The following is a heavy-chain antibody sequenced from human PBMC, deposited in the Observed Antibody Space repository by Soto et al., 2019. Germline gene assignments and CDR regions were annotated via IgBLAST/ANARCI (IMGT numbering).Heavy chain of an antibody. J-gene: IGHJ3*02. Sequence: QVQLVQSGVEVKKPGSSVKVSCKAAGGSFSIYTVFWVRQAPGQGLEWMGRIIPMFDIANYAQNFQGRVTXXAXXFTDKVYMEMLNLRSDDTAVYYCTIGSWSAEVFDIWGQGTLVTVSS. V-gene: IGHV1-69*02. CDR3: TIGSWSAEVFDI. CDR2: IIPMFDIA. D-gene: IGHD6-13*01. CDR1: GGSFSIYT.